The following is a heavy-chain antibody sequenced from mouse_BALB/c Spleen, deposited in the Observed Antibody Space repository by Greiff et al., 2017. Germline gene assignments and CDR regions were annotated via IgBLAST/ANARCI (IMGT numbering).Heavy chain of an antibody. V-gene: IGHV5-17*02. CDR3: ARKYGDCWYFDV. CDR2: ISSGSSTI. J-gene: IGHJ1*01. D-gene: IGHD2-13*01. CDR1: GFTFSSFG. Sequence: EVKLVESGGGLVQPGGSRKLSCAASGFTFSSFGMHWVRQAPEKGLEWVAYISSGSSTIYYAATVKGRFTISRDNPKNTLFLQMTSLRSEDTAMYYCARKYGDCWYFDVWGEGTTVTVSS.